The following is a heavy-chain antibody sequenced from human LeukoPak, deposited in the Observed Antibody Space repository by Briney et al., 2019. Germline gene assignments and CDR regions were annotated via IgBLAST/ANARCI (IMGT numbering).Heavy chain of an antibody. D-gene: IGHD3-9*01. CDR1: GYSFTSYW. CDR3: ARVGRYFDWLGGY. J-gene: IGHJ4*02. Sequence: GEPLKISCKGSGYSFTSYWIGWVRQMPGKGLEWMGIIYPGDSDTRYSPSFQGQVTISADRSISTAYLQWSSLKASDTAMYYCARVGRYFDWLGGYWGQGTLVTVSS. V-gene: IGHV5-51*01. CDR2: IYPGDSDT.